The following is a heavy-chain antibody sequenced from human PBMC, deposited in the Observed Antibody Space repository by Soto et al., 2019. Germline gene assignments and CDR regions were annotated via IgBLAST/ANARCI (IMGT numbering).Heavy chain of an antibody. D-gene: IGHD3-16*02. CDR2: INHSGST. CDR1: GGSFSGYY. CDR3: ATTRYDYVWGSYRQYYFDY. J-gene: IGHJ4*02. Sequence: PSETLSLTCAVYGGSFSGYYWSWIRQPPGKGLEWIGEINHSGSTNYNPSLKSRVTISVDTSKNQFSLKLSSVTAADTAVYYCATTRYDYVWGSYRQYYFDYWGQGTLVTVSS. V-gene: IGHV4-34*01.